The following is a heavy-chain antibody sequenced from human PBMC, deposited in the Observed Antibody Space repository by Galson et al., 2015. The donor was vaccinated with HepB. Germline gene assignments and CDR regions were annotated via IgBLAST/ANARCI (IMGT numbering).Heavy chain of an antibody. CDR1: GFTFSRYG. CDR2: ISYDGSNK. CDR3: AKDSSGGSILYYFDY. Sequence: SLRLSCAASGFTFSRYGMHWVRQAPGKGLEWVAVISYDGSNKYYADSVKGRFTISRDNSKNTLYLQMNSLRAEDTAVYYCAKDSSGGSILYYFDYWGQGTLVTVSS. J-gene: IGHJ4*02. V-gene: IGHV3-30*18. D-gene: IGHD2-15*01.